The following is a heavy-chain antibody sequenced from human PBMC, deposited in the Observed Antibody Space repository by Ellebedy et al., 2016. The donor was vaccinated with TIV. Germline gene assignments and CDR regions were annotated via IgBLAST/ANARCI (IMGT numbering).Heavy chain of an antibody. CDR3: ARGIWFGELGGWFDP. J-gene: IGHJ5*02. Sequence: GSLRLSCTVSGGSITSSSYYWGWIRQPPGKGLEWIGTIYYGGNTYYNPSLKSRVTISVDTSKNQFSLKLSSVTAADTAVYYCARGIWFGELGGWFDPWGQGTLVTVSS. CDR1: GGSITSSSYY. CDR2: IYYGGNT. V-gene: IGHV4-39*07. D-gene: IGHD3-10*01.